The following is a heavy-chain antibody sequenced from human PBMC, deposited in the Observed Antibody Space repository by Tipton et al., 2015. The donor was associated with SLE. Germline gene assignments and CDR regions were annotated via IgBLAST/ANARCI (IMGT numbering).Heavy chain of an antibody. V-gene: IGHV4-4*02. Sequence: SLRLSCAVSGGSISSNNWWTWVRQSPGKGLEWIGGIYHSGDTNYNPSLESRVTISLDKSKNQVSLKLTSVTAADTAVYYCARHKSFWNGYHTGYYGLDVWGQGTTVTVSS. CDR1: GGSISSNNW. CDR3: ARHKSFWNGYHTGYYGLDV. CDR2: IYHSGDT. D-gene: IGHD3-3*01. J-gene: IGHJ6*02.